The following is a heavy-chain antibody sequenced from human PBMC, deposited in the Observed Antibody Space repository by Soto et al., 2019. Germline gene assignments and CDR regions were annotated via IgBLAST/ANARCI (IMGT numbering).Heavy chain of an antibody. J-gene: IGHJ4*02. CDR1: RFTFSTYT. V-gene: IGHV3-23*01. D-gene: IGHD4-17*01. CDR2: ISGSGGSP. Sequence: QPCGSLRLSCAASRFTFSTYTIIWVLQAPGKGLEWVSAISGSGGSPSYADSVQGRFTISRDNPKNTLYLQMNSLRAEDTAVYYCAREQNYGVNEYWGQGTLVTVSS. CDR3: AREQNYGVNEY.